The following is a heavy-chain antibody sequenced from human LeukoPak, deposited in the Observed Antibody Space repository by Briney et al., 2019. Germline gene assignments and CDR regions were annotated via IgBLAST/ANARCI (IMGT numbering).Heavy chain of an antibody. J-gene: IGHJ3*02. Sequence: PGGSLRLSCAASGFTFSSYWMSWVRQAPGKGLEWVANIMQDGSEKYYVDSVRGRFTISRDNAKNSLYLQMNSLRAEDTAVYYCAREGRPGAFDIWGQGTMVTVSS. CDR1: GFTFSSYW. V-gene: IGHV3-7*01. CDR2: IMQDGSEK. D-gene: IGHD1-14*01. CDR3: AREGRPGAFDI.